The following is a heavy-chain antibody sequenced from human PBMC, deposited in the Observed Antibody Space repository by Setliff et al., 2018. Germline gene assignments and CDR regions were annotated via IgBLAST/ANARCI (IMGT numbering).Heavy chain of an antibody. CDR2: ISSANTYI. V-gene: IGHV3-21*01. D-gene: IGHD3-10*01. Sequence: GGSLRLSCAASGFTFSDYSMNWVRQAPGKGLEWVSSISSANTYIYYADSVKGRFTISRDNAKSSLYLQMNSLRAGDTALYYCAKGLYDSGPYYKDVWGKGTTVTVSS. CDR1: GFTFSDYS. J-gene: IGHJ6*03. CDR3: AKGLYDSGPYYKDV.